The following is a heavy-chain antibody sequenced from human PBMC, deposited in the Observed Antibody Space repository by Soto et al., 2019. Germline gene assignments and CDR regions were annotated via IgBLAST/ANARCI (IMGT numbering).Heavy chain of an antibody. CDR1: GYSFTSYW. CDR3: ARKIFSNDYSNLYYFDY. J-gene: IGHJ4*02. Sequence: PGESLKISCKGSGYSFTSYWIGWVRQMPGKGLEWMGIIYPGDSDTRYSPSFQGQVTISADKSISTAYLQWSSLKASDTAMYYCARKIFSNDYSNLYYFDYWGQGTLVTVSS. CDR2: IYPGDSDT. D-gene: IGHD4-4*01. V-gene: IGHV5-51*01.